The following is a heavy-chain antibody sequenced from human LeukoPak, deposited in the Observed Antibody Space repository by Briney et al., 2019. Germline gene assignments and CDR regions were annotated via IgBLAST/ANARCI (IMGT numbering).Heavy chain of an antibody. CDR3: ARGDTHHVLRYFDWSIDY. Sequence: GGSLRLSCAASGFTLSSYEMNWVRQAPGKGLEWVSYISSSGSTIYYADSVKGRFTISRDNAKNSLYLQMNSLRAEDTAVYYCARGDTHHVLRYFDWSIDYWGQGTLVTVSS. D-gene: IGHD3-9*01. CDR1: GFTLSSYE. CDR2: ISSSGSTI. V-gene: IGHV3-48*03. J-gene: IGHJ4*02.